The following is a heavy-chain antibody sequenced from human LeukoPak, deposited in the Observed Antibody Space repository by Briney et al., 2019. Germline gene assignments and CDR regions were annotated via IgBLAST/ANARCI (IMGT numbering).Heavy chain of an antibody. D-gene: IGHD4-17*01. V-gene: IGHV3-23*01. Sequence: GSLRLSFAASGFPFSTYAMTWVRQAPGKGLEWVSGISGSGTNPFYADSVRGRFTISRDNSKNTLYLQMDSLSAEDTAVYFCAKDASNGDYAHWGQGTLVTVSS. CDR2: ISGSGTNP. CDR3: AKDASNGDYAH. CDR1: GFPFSTYA. J-gene: IGHJ4*02.